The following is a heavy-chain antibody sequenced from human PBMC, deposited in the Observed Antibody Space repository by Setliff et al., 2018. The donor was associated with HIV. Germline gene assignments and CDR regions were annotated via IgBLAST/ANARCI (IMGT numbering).Heavy chain of an antibody. V-gene: IGHV1-8*02. CDR3: ARAHLDGYNTNWFDP. Sequence: ASVKVSCKASGYTFGSYDINWVRQATGQGLEWMGWMNPNSGNTGYAQKVRGRVTMTRNTSISTAYMEVYSLRSEDTAVYYCARAHLDGYNTNWFDPWGQGTLVTVSS. CDR1: GYTFGSYD. CDR2: MNPNSGNT. J-gene: IGHJ5*02. D-gene: IGHD5-12*01.